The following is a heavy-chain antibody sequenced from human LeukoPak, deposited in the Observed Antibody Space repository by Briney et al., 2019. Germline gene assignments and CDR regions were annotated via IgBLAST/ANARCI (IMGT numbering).Heavy chain of an antibody. CDR3: AKSRRAYCSGGSCFGLWDY. V-gene: IGHV3-74*01. CDR2: ISSDESST. CDR1: GFTFSTYW. Sequence: GGSLRLSCAASGFTFSTYWMHWVRQAPGKGLVWVSRISSDESSTTYADSVKGRFTISRDNAKNTLYLQMNSLRAEDTAVYYCAKSRRAYCSGGSCFGLWDYWGQGTLVTVSS. J-gene: IGHJ4*02. D-gene: IGHD2-15*01.